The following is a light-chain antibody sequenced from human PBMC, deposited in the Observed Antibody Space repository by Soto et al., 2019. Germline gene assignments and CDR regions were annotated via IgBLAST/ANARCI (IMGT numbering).Light chain of an antibody. J-gene: IGKJ5*01. V-gene: IGKV3-11*01. Sequence: EIVLTQSPATLSLSPGESATLSCRATRSVSSYLAWYQQKPGQAPRLLIYDASSRPTDIPARFSGSGSGTDFTLTISSLEPEDFALYYCQQRNNWPITFGRGTRLEIK. CDR3: QQRNNWPIT. CDR1: RSVSSY. CDR2: DAS.